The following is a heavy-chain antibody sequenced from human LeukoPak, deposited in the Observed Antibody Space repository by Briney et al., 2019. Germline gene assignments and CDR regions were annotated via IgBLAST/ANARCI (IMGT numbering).Heavy chain of an antibody. D-gene: IGHD5-18*01. CDR3: AKYGSVDTASFDY. CDR1: GFTFSSYN. J-gene: IGHJ4*02. Sequence: GGSLRLSCAASGFTFSSYNMNWVRQAPGKGLEWVSSISSSSAYIYYADSVMGRFTISRDNAKNSLYLQMNSLRAEDTAVYYCAKYGSVDTASFDYWGQGTLVTVSS. V-gene: IGHV3-21*04. CDR2: ISSSSAYI.